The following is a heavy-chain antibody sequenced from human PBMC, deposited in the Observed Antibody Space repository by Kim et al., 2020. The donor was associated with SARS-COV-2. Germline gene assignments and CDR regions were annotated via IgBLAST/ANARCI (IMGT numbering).Heavy chain of an antibody. J-gene: IGHJ4*02. D-gene: IGHD3-22*01. Sequence: GGSLRLSCAASGFTFSSYAMHWVRQAPGKGLEWVAVISYDGSNKYYADSVKGRFTISRDNSKNTLYLQMNSLRAEDTAVYYCAPGRGYYDSSGYYLDWGQGTLVTVSS. CDR1: GFTFSSYA. V-gene: IGHV3-30*04. CDR3: APGRGYYDSSGYYLD. CDR2: ISYDGSNK.